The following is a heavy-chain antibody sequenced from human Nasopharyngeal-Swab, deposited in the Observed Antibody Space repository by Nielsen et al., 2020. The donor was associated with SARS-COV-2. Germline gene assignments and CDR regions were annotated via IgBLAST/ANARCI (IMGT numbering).Heavy chain of an antibody. CDR3: AGQGPLGFSDQNDH. J-gene: IGHJ5*02. Sequence: GESLKISCKGSGYSFTSYWNGLVRQIPGKGLEGMGILYPDDSDPRYSTSFQGQVTISADKSISTAYLQWSSLKASDTAMYYCAGQGPLGFSDQNDHWGQGTLVTVSS. D-gene: IGHD6-25*01. V-gene: IGHV5-51*01. CDR2: LYPDDSDP. CDR1: GYSFTSYW.